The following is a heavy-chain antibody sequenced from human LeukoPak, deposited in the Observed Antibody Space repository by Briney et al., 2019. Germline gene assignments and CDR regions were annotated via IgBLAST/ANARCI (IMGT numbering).Heavy chain of an antibody. V-gene: IGHV3-23*01. CDR3: AKDVLVRGYSGYDWDY. Sequence: GGSLRLSCAASGFTFSSYAMSWVRQAPGKGLEWVSAISGSGGSAYYADSVKGRFTISRDNSKNTLYLQMNSLRAEDTAVYYCAKDVLVRGYSGYDWDYWGQGTLVTVSS. D-gene: IGHD5-12*01. J-gene: IGHJ4*02. CDR1: GFTFSSYA. CDR2: ISGSGGSA.